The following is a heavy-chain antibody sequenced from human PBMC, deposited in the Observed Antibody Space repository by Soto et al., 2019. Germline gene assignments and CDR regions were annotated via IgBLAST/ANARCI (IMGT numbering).Heavy chain of an antibody. D-gene: IGHD4-17*01. CDR2: IIPIFGTA. J-gene: IGHJ4*02. CDR1: GGTFSSYA. V-gene: IGHV1-69*01. Sequence: QVQLVQSGAEVKKPGSSVKVSCKASGGTFSSYAISWVRQAPGQGLEWMGGIIPIFGTANYAQKFQGRVTITADESTSTAYMELSSLRSEDTAVYYCERGAQSADYGDDVQVDYWGQGTLVTVSS. CDR3: ERGAQSADYGDDVQVDY.